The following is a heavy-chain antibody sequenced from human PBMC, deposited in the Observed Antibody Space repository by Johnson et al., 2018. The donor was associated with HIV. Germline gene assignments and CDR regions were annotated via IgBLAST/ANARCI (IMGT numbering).Heavy chain of an antibody. Sequence: QVQLVESGGGWVKPGGSLSLSCAASGFTFSDSYMNWIRQAPGKGLELVSGISVDGYIKYYADSVKGRFTISRDNSDNFLYLYMNRLRTDDTAVYYCVRGWHTSGRCDCFDIWGQGTTVIVSS. CDR3: VRGWHTSGRCDCFDI. V-gene: IGHV3-30*03. D-gene: IGHD6-19*01. CDR2: ISVDGYIK. CDR1: GFTFSDSY. J-gene: IGHJ3*02.